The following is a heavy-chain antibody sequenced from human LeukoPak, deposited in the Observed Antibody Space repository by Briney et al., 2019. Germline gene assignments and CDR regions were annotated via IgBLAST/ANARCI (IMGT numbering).Heavy chain of an antibody. CDR1: GFTFSSYA. J-gene: IGHJ4*02. D-gene: IGHD3-9*01. V-gene: IGHV3-30-3*01. CDR3: AKERDDILTGPYFDY. CDR2: ISYDGSNK. Sequence: GRSLRLSCAASGFTFSSYAMHWVRQAPGKGLEWVAVISYDGSNKYYADSVKDRFTISRDNSKNTPYLQMNSLRAEDTAVYYCAKERDDILTGPYFDYWGQGTLVTVSS.